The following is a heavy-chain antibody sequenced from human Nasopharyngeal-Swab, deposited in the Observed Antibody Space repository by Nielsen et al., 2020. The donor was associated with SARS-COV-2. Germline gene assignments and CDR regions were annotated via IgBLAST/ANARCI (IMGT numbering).Heavy chain of an antibody. D-gene: IGHD3-3*01. Sequence: SETLSLTCAVSGYSIGSGYYWGWIRQPPGKGLEWIGSIYHSGSTYYNPSLKSRVTISVDTSKNQFSLKLSSVTAADTAVYYCARVFGVVNPYYYYYYMDVWGKGTTVTVSS. J-gene: IGHJ6*03. CDR1: GYSIGSGYY. CDR3: ARVFGVVNPYYYYYYMDV. CDR2: IYHSGST. V-gene: IGHV4-38-2*01.